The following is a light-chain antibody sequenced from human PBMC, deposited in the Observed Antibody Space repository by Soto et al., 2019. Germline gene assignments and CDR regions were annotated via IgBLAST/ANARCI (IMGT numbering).Light chain of an antibody. V-gene: IGKV1-5*03. CDR2: KAS. CDR1: QGISSW. Sequence: DIQLTQAPSFLSASAGDRVTITCRASQGISSWLAWYQQKPGKAPKLLIYKASTLKSGVPSRFSGSGSGTEFTLTISSLQPDDFATYYCQHYNSYSEAFGQGTKVDI. J-gene: IGKJ1*01. CDR3: QHYNSYSEA.